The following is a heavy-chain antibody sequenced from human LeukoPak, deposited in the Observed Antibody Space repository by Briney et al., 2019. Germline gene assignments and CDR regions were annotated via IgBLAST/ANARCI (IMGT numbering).Heavy chain of an antibody. CDR3: ARGGGGYCSGPSCYKSLNPFDV. Sequence: RASVQVSCKTSGYTFTSFGISWVRQAPGQGLEWMGWISGYNGNTKYAQEFEGRVAMTTDTSTNTVYMELRSLKSDDTAIYYCARGGGGYCSGPSCYKSLNPFDVWGQGTLVTVSS. J-gene: IGHJ3*01. V-gene: IGHV1-18*01. CDR2: ISGYNGNT. D-gene: IGHD2-15*01. CDR1: GYTFTSFG.